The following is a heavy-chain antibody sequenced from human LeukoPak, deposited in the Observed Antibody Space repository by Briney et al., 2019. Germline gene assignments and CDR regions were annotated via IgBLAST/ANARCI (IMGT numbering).Heavy chain of an antibody. Sequence: SETLSLTCAVSGGSISSGGHSWSWIRQPPGKGLEWIGYIYHSGSTYYNPSLKSRVAISVDRSKNQFSLKLSSVTAVDTAVYYCARGTVTNPRWFDPWGQGTLVTVSS. V-gene: IGHV4-30-2*01. CDR3: ARGTVTNPRWFDP. J-gene: IGHJ5*02. CDR2: IYHSGST. CDR1: GGSISSGGHS. D-gene: IGHD4-17*01.